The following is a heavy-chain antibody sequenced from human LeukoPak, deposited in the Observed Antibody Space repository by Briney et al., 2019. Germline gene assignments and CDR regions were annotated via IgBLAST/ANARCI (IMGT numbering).Heavy chain of an antibody. Sequence: GGSLRLSCAASGFSFCIYGLHCVRHTPGRGLEWVAFIRYDGSNEYYADSVKGRFTISRDNSKNTLYLQMNSLRAEDTAVYYCAKDRIVSGVLGYWGQGTLVTVSS. V-gene: IGHV3-30*02. D-gene: IGHD2-8*02. CDR3: AKDRIVSGVLGY. J-gene: IGHJ4*02. CDR1: GFSFCIYG. CDR2: IRYDGSNE.